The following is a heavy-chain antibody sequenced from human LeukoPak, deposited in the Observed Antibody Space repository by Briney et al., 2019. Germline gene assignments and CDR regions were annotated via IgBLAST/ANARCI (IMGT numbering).Heavy chain of an antibody. D-gene: IGHD3-3*01. CDR1: GGSISSSSYY. Sequence: PSETLSLTCTVSGGSISSSSYYWGWIRQPPGKGLEWIGSIYYSGSTYYNPSLKSRVTISVDTSKNQFSLKLSSVTAADTAVYYCARENLYTIFGVVIIRDWFDPWGQGTLVTVSS. CDR3: ARENLYTIFGVVIIRDWFDP. J-gene: IGHJ5*02. V-gene: IGHV4-39*07. CDR2: IYYSGST.